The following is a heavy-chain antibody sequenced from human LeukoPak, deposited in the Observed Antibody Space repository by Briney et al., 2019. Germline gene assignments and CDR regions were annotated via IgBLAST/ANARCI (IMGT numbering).Heavy chain of an antibody. CDR1: GVSISSYY. CDR2: IYYSGST. J-gene: IGHJ5*01. Sequence: SETLSLTCTVSGVSISSYYWSWIRQPPGKGLEWIGYIYYSGSTNYNPSLKSRVTISVDTSKNQFSLKLSSVTAADTAVYYCARERFWSGSRWYWFDSWGQGTLVTVSS. V-gene: IGHV4-59*01. CDR3: ARERFWSGSRWYWFDS. D-gene: IGHD3-3*01.